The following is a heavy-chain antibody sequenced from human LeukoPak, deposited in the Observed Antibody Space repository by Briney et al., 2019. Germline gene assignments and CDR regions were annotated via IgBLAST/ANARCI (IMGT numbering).Heavy chain of an antibody. J-gene: IGHJ4*02. CDR1: GGTFSSYA. CDR3: ARDYYGSGSPLQYYFDY. V-gene: IGHV1-69*06. Sequence: SVKVSCKASGGTFSSYAISWVRQAPGQGLEWMGGIIPIFGTANYAQKFQGRVTITADKSTSTAYMELSSLRSEDTAVYYRARDYYGSGSPLQYYFDYWGQGTLVTVSS. D-gene: IGHD3-10*01. CDR2: IIPIFGTA.